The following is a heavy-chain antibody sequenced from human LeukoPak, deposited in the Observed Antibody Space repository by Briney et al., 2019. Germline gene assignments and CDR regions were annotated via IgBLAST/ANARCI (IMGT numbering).Heavy chain of an antibody. V-gene: IGHV3-33*06. CDR3: AKAGLVGTNDFDY. J-gene: IGHJ4*02. D-gene: IGHD1-26*01. CDR1: GFTFSSYG. CDR2: IWYDGSSK. Sequence: GGSLRLSCAASGFTFSSYGMHWVRQAPGKGLEWVAVIWYDGSSKYYADSVKGRFTISRDNSKNTLCLQMNSLRAEDTAMYYCAKAGLVGTNDFDYWGQGTLVTVSS.